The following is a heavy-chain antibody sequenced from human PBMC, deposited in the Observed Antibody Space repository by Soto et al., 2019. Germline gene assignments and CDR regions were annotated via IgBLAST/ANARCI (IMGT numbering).Heavy chain of an antibody. J-gene: IGHJ6*02. D-gene: IGHD6-19*01. CDR3: ARVIAVLRNYYYYSGMDV. V-gene: IGHV1-69*13. Sequence: VASVKVSCKASGYTFTGYYMHWVRQAPGQGLEWMGGIIPIFGTANYAQKFQGRVPITADESTSTAYMELSSLRSEDTAVYYCARVIAVLRNYYYYSGMDVWGQGTTVTVSS. CDR2: IIPIFGTA. CDR1: GYTFTGYY.